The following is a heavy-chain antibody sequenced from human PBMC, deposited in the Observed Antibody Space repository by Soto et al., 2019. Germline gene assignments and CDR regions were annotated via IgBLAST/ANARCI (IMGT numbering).Heavy chain of an antibody. J-gene: IGHJ6*03. CDR3: ARGSPYDFQLILYYYMDV. D-gene: IGHD3-3*01. Sequence: GGSLRLSCAASGFTFSSYSMNWVRQAPGKGLEWVSYISSSSSTIYYADSVKGRFTISRDNAKNSLYLQMNSLRAEDTAVYYCARGSPYDFQLILYYYMDVWGKGTTVTVSS. CDR1: GFTFSSYS. V-gene: IGHV3-48*01. CDR2: ISSSSSTI.